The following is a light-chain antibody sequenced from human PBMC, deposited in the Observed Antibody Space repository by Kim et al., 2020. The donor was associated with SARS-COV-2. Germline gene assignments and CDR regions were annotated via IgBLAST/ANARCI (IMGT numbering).Light chain of an antibody. V-gene: IGLV1-40*01. Sequence: QSVLTQPPSVSGAPGQRVTISCTGSTSNIGAGYAVHWYQQVRGTAPKLLIYDNNNRPSGVPDRFSASKSGTSASLAITGLQPEDEADYYCQAYDSSLRLVFGGGTRLTVL. CDR3: QAYDSSLRLV. CDR1: TSNIGAGYA. J-gene: IGLJ3*02. CDR2: DNN.